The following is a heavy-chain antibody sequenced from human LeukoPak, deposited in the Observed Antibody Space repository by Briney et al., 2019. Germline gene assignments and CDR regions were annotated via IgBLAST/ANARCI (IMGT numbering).Heavy chain of an antibody. J-gene: IGHJ3*02. CDR3: ARESAGISSDI. Sequence: PGGSLRLSCTASGFTFSTSAMSWVRQAPGKGLQWVSHITGSGGSTYYADSVKSRFTISRDSSDSTVHLHMNSLRVEDTAVYYCARESAGISSDIWGQGTMVTVSS. D-gene: IGHD2-15*01. CDR1: GFTFSTSA. V-gene: IGHV3-23*01. CDR2: ITGSGGST.